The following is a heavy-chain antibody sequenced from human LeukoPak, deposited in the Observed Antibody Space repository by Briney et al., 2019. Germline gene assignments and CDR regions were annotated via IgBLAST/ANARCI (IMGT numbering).Heavy chain of an antibody. CDR3: ARVAQQLVDGTHYYYYMDV. J-gene: IGHJ6*03. CDR2: INPNSGGT. Sequence: ASVKVSCKASGYTFTDYYMQWVRQAPGQGLEWMGWINPNSGGTNYAQKFQGRVTMTRDTSISTAYMELSRLRSDDTAVYYCARVAQQLVDGTHYYYYMDVWGKGTTVTVSS. CDR1: GYTFTDYY. D-gene: IGHD6-13*01. V-gene: IGHV1-2*02.